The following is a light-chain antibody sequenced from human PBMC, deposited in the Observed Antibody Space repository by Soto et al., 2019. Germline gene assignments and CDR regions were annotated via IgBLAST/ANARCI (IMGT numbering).Light chain of an antibody. Sequence: ALTQPPSASGSPGQSVTISCTGTSSDVGGYNYVSWYQQHPGKAPKLMIYEVSKRPSGVPDRFSGSKSGNTASLTVSGLQAEDEADYYCSSYAGSNEVFGGGTKLTVL. CDR3: SSYAGSNEV. V-gene: IGLV2-8*01. CDR1: SSDVGGYNY. CDR2: EVS. J-gene: IGLJ2*01.